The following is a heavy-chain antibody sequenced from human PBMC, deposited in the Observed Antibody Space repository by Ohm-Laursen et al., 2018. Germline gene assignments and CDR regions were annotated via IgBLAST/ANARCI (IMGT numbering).Heavy chain of an antibody. D-gene: IGHD2-15*01. V-gene: IGHV4-34*01. CDR3: ARSECSGGTCYFDY. CDR1: GGSFSGYY. Sequence: PSETLSLTWAVYGGSFSGYYWSWVRQPPGKGLEWIGEINHSGSTNYNPSLKSRVSILVDTSKNQFSLKLSSVTTADTAVYFCARSECSGGTCYFDYWGQGTLVTVSS. CDR2: INHSGST. J-gene: IGHJ4*02.